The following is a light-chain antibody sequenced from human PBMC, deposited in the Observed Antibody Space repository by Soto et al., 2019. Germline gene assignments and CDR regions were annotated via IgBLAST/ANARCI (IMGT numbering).Light chain of an antibody. Sequence: QSVLTQPASVSGSPGQSITISCTGTSSDVGGYNSVSWYQQHPGKAPKLMIYEVSNRPSGVSNRFSGSKSGNTASLTISGLQAEDEADFYCSSYKRSSTRYVCGTGTKVTVL. V-gene: IGLV2-14*01. CDR1: SSDVGGYNS. CDR2: EVS. CDR3: SSYKRSSTRYV. J-gene: IGLJ1*01.